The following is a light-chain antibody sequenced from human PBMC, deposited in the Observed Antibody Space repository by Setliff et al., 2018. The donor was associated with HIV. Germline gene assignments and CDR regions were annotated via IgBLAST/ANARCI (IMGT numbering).Light chain of an antibody. CDR2: GNI. Sequence: QSVLTQPPSVSGAPGQRVTISCTGSSANIGAGYHVQWYQHLPGAAPKLLFYGNIHRPSGVPDRFSASRSDTSASLAITGLQAEDEADYYRQSYDTSLTAVVFGGGTKVTVL. V-gene: IGLV1-40*01. CDR1: SANIGAGYH. CDR3: QSYDTSLTAVV. J-gene: IGLJ2*01.